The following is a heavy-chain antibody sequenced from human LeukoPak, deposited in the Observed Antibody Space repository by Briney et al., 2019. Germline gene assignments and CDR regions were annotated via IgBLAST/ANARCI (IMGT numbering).Heavy chain of an antibody. CDR2: IYYSGST. J-gene: IGHJ4*02. V-gene: IGHV4-39*07. CDR1: GGSISSSSYY. Sequence: SETLSLTCTVSGGSISSSSYYWGWIRQPPGKGLEWIGSIYYSGSTYYNPSLKSRVTISVDTSKNQFSLKLSSVTAADTAVYYCATIKYYYGSGNFWGQGTLVTVSS. D-gene: IGHD3-10*01. CDR3: ATIKYYYGSGNF.